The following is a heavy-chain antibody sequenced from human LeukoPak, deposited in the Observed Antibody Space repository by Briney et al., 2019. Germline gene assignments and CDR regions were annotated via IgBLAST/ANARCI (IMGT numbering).Heavy chain of an antibody. V-gene: IGHV3-21*01. CDR1: GFTFSYYG. D-gene: IGHD6-19*01. Sequence: GGSLRLSCAASGFTFSYYGINWVRQAPGKGLEWVSFISTTSSYIYYADSVKGRFTISRDNAKNSVYLQMNSLRVEDTAVYYCARDSSGWHDRWDYWGQGTLVTVSS. CDR2: ISTTSSYI. J-gene: IGHJ4*02. CDR3: ARDSSGWHDRWDY.